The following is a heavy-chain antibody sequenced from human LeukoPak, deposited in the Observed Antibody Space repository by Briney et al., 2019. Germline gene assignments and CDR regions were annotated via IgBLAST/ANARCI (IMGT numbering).Heavy chain of an antibody. D-gene: IGHD2-21*02. V-gene: IGHV3-64*01. CDR1: GFTFSSYA. J-gene: IGHJ4*02. CDR3: ARVSGYCGGDCSSYFDY. Sequence: GGSLRLSCAASGFTFSSYAMHWVRQAPGKGLEYVSAISSNGGSTYYANSVKGRFTISRDNSKNTLYLQMGSLRAEDMAVYYCARVSGYCGGDCSSYFDYWGQGTLVTVSS. CDR2: ISSNGGST.